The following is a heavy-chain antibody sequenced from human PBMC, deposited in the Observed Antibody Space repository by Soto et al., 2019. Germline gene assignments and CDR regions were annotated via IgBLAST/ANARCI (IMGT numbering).Heavy chain of an antibody. CDR3: ALIRDCSRTDCYLASFDP. V-gene: IGHV2-26*01. CDR1: GFSLNTTAVG. D-gene: IGHD2-2*01. J-gene: IGHJ5*02. CDR2: IFSDDDK. Sequence: SGPTLVNPTQTLTLTCTFSGFSLNTTAVGVGWIRQPPGKALEWLAHIFSDDDKSYSTSLKSRLTISKDTSRSQVVLTMTNMDPVDSATYYCALIRDCSRTDCYLASFDPWGQGTLVTVSS.